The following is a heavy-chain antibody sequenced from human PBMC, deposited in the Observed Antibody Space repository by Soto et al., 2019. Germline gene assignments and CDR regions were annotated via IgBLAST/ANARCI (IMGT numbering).Heavy chain of an antibody. V-gene: IGHV1-18*04. J-gene: IGHJ5*02. Sequence: QVQLVQSGAEVKKPGASVKVSCKASGYNFMRYGFTWVRQAPGQGLEWMGWINVDNGETKYPQKIQGRVTMTTETSTSIVYMELRSLTSDATAVYYCARWISGGYSDWFDPWGHGTLVTVSS. CDR2: INVDNGET. D-gene: IGHD1-26*01. CDR3: ARWISGGYSDWFDP. CDR1: GYNFMRYG.